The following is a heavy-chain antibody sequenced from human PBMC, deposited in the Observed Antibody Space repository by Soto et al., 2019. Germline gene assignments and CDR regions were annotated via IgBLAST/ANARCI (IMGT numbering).Heavy chain of an antibody. CDR1: GFTFSSYA. CDR2: ISYDGSNK. J-gene: IGHJ6*02. V-gene: IGHV3-30-3*01. CDR3: ARDVVIQLWLSYYYYGMDV. D-gene: IGHD5-18*01. Sequence: GGSLRLSCAASGFTFSSYAMHWVRQAPGKGLEWVAVISYDGSNKYYADSVKGRFTISRDNSKNTLYLQMNSLRAEDTAVYYCARDVVIQLWLSYYYYGMDVWGQGTTVTVSS.